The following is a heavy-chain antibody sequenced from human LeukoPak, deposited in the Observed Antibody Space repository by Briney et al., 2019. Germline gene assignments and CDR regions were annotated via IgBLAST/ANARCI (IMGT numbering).Heavy chain of an antibody. CDR2: FDPEDGET. D-gene: IGHD3-10*01. CDR3: ATVYYYGSGSYYNPLDY. V-gene: IGHV1-24*01. Sequence: ASVKVSCKVSGYTLTQLSMHWVRQAPGKGLEWMGGFDPEDGETIYAQKFQGRVTMTEDTSTDTAYMELSRLRSEDTAVYYCATVYYYGSGSYYNPLDYWGQGTLVTVSS. CDR1: GYTLTQLS. J-gene: IGHJ4*02.